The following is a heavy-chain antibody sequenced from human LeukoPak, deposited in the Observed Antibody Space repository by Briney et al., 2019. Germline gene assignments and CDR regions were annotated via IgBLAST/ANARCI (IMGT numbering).Heavy chain of an antibody. CDR3: ARGGSYGGYHSY. CDR2: ISYDGSNK. Sequence: GGSLRLSCAASGFTFSSYAMHWVRQAPGKGLEWVAVISYDGSNKYYADSVKGRFTISRDNAKNSLYLQMNSLRAEDTALYYCARGGSYGGYHSYWGQGTLVTVSS. J-gene: IGHJ4*02. D-gene: IGHD4-23*01. V-gene: IGHV3-30*04. CDR1: GFTFSSYA.